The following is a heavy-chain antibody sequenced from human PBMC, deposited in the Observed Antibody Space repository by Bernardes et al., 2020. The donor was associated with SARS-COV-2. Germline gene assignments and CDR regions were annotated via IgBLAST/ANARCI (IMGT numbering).Heavy chain of an antibody. D-gene: IGHD3-3*01. CDR1: GFTFSSYG. CDR2: ISYDGSNK. CDR3: AIGYSPTLWSGYRPSSPMDV. Sequence: GGSLRLSCAASGFTFSSYGMHWVRQAPGKGLEWVAVISYDGSNKYYADSVKGRFTISRDNAENSVYLQMNSLRAEDTPVYYCAIGYSPTLWSGYRPSSPMDVWGRGTTVTVTS. J-gene: IGHJ6*02. V-gene: IGHV3-30*03.